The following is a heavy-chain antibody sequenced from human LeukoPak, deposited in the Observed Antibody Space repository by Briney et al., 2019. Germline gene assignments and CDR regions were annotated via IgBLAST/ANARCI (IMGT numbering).Heavy chain of an antibody. J-gene: IGHJ4*02. CDR3: AKDSAYYYDSRGPYYFDY. CDR2: IHYDGTNE. V-gene: IGHV3-30*02. CDR1: GFSLSSHG. D-gene: IGHD3-22*01. Sequence: PGGSLRLSCAASGFSLSSHGMYWVRQSPGKGLEWVAFIHYDGTNEYYADSVKGRFTISRDNSKNTLYLQVNSLRAEDTAVYYCAKDSAYYYDSRGPYYFDYWGQGTLVTVSS.